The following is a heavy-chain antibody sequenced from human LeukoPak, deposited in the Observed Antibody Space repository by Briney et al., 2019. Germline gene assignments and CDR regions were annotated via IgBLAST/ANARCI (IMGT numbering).Heavy chain of an antibody. CDR1: GFTFSSYG. V-gene: IGHV3-66*01. Sequence: GGSLRLSCAASGFTFSSYGMHWVRQAPGKGLEWVSVIYSGGSTYYADSVKGRFTISRDNSKNTLYLQMNSLRAEDTAVYYCARSIAAAGHFDYWGQGTLVTVSS. CDR3: ARSIAAAGHFDY. J-gene: IGHJ4*02. D-gene: IGHD6-13*01. CDR2: IYSGGST.